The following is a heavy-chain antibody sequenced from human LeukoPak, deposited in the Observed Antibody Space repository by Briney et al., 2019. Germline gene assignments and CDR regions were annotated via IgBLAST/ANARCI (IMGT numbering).Heavy chain of an antibody. D-gene: IGHD6-13*01. V-gene: IGHV3-53*01. CDR2: IYSGGST. J-gene: IGHJ4*02. CDR3: ARDVEARISAAGTFDY. CDR1: GLTISNNF. Sequence: GGSLRLSCAASGLTISNNFMGWVRQAPGKGLEWVSLIYSGGSTYSADSVKGRFAISRDNSKRTLWLQMNSLRADETAIYYCARDVEARISAAGTFDYWGQGSLVTVSS.